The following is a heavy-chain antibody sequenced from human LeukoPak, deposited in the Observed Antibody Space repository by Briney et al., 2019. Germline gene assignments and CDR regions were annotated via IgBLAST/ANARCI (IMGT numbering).Heavy chain of an antibody. CDR2: ISSSGSTI. D-gene: IGHD6-13*01. V-gene: IGHV3-11*01. CDR1: GFIFSDYI. CDR3: ARDSSDRGSSWYGARGSDAFDI. J-gene: IGHJ3*02. Sequence: GGSLRLSCAGSGFIFSDYILDWVRQVPGKGLEWVSYISSSGSTIYYADSVKGPFTISRDNAKTSLYLQMNSLRAEDTAVYYCARDSSDRGSSWYGARGSDAFDIWGQGTMVTVSS.